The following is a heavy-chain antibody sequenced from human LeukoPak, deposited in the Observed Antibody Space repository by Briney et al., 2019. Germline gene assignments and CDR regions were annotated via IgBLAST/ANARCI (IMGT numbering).Heavy chain of an antibody. CDR1: GYSISSGFY. CDR2: IYYSGST. J-gene: IGHJ4*02. D-gene: IGHD3-22*01. Sequence: SETLSLTCTVSGYSISSGFYWGWIRQPPGKGLEWIGSIYYSGSTYYNPSLKSRVTISVDTSKNQFSLKLSSVTAADTAVYYCARILLVRRYYYDSSGYYYVDYWGQGTLVTVSS. CDR3: ARILLVRRYYYDSSGYYYVDY. V-gene: IGHV4-38-2*02.